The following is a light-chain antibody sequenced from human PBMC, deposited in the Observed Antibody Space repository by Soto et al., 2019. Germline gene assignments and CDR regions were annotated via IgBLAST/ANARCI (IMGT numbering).Light chain of an antibody. CDR2: EGS. CDR3: CSYAGSSTWV. Sequence: QSALTQSPSASGSPGQSVTISCTGTSSDIGGYNSVSWYQQHPGKAPKLTIYEGSKRPSGVSNRFSGSKSGNTASLTISGLQAEDEADYYCCSYAGSSTWVFGTGTKVTVL. CDR1: SSDIGGYNS. V-gene: IGLV2-23*01. J-gene: IGLJ1*01.